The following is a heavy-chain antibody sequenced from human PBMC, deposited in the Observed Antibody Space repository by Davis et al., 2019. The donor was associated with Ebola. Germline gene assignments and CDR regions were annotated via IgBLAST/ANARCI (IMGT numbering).Heavy chain of an antibody. CDR2: IKQDGSEK. V-gene: IGHV3-7*04. J-gene: IGHJ4*02. D-gene: IGHD2-15*01. CDR3: ARGRYCDY. Sequence: GGSLRLSCEASGFTFSSYWMTWVRQAPGKGLEWVANIKQDGSEKYYVDSVKGRFSIPRDNARNSLYLQMNSLRDEDTAVYYCARGRYCDYWGQGTLVTVSS. CDR1: GFTFSSYW.